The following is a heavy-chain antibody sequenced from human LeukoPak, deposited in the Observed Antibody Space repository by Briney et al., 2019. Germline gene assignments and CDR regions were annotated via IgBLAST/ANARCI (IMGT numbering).Heavy chain of an antibody. CDR2: IKEDGSET. D-gene: IGHD2-8*02. V-gene: IGHV3-7*03. Sequence: PGGSLRLSCVASGLNFNSRWMDWVRRAPGQGLEWVASIKEDGSETHYVDSVRGRFTISGDNDKNSLYLQMNNLRAEDTAMYYCARDGGWWRFDFWGQGALVTVSS. J-gene: IGHJ4*02. CDR1: GLNFNSRW. CDR3: ARDGGWWRFDF.